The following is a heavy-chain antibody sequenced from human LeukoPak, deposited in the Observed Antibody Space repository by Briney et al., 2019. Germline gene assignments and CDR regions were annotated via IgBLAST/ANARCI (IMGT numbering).Heavy chain of an antibody. Sequence: GGSLRLSCAASGLTFSTYPIHWVHQAPDEGLEWVAVITHDGGSQYYADSVKGRFTISRDNSKNTVFLHMNSLRPEDTAVYYCFTGRHYYYDSWGQGTLVTVSS. CDR1: GLTFSTYP. D-gene: IGHD3-22*01. V-gene: IGHV3-30*01. J-gene: IGHJ5*01. CDR3: FTGRHYYYDS. CDR2: ITHDGGSQ.